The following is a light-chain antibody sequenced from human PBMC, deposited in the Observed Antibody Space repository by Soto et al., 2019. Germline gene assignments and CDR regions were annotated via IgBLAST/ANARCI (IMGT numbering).Light chain of an antibody. CDR3: QQYDSYPLT. Sequence: DIQMTQSPSSLSASVGDRVTITCQASQDISNYLNWYQQKPGKAPKLLIYDASNLETGVPSRFSGSGSGTEFTLTISSLQPEDFATYYCQQYDSYPLTFGGGTKVDIK. V-gene: IGKV1-33*01. J-gene: IGKJ4*01. CDR1: QDISNY. CDR2: DAS.